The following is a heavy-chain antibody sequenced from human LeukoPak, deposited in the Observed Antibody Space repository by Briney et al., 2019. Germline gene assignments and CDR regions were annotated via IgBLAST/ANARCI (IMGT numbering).Heavy chain of an antibody. Sequence: GGSLRLSCAASGFTFSSYAMSWVRQAPGKGLELVSAISGSGGSTYYADSVKGRFTISRDDAKKTLDLQMNSLRAEDTAVYFCARDNGRNGFDIWGQGTMVTVSS. CDR1: GFTFSSYA. J-gene: IGHJ3*02. V-gene: IGHV3-23*01. CDR3: ARDNGRNGFDI. CDR2: ISGSGGST.